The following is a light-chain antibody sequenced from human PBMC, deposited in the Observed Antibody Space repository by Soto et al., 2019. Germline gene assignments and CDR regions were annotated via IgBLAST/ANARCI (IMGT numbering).Light chain of an antibody. V-gene: IGLV2-8*01. J-gene: IGLJ2*01. Sequence: QSALTQPPSASGSPGQSVTISCTGTSSDVGGYNFVSWYQQHPGKAPKLLIYEVNKRPSGVPDRFSGSKSGNTASLTVAGLQDEDEDDYYCSSHAGSNLVVFGGGTKLTVL. CDR3: SSHAGSNLVV. CDR2: EVN. CDR1: SSDVGGYNF.